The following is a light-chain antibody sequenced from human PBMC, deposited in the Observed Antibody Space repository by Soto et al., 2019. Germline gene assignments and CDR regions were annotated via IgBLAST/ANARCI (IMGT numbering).Light chain of an antibody. CDR1: HNLDKW. V-gene: IGKV1-5*03. CDR2: EAS. J-gene: IGKJ4*01. Sequence: DIQMTQSPSTLSASVGDRVTITCRASHNLDKWLAWYQQKPGKAPKLLIYEASSLQSGVPSRFSGSGSGTEFALTITSLQPDDFATYYCQQYNTFLTFGGGTKVEIK. CDR3: QQYNTFLT.